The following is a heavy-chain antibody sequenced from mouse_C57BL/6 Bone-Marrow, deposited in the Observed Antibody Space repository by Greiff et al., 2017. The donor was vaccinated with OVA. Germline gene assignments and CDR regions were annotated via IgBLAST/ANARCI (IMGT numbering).Heavy chain of an antibody. J-gene: IGHJ4*01. V-gene: IGHV2-2*01. CDR3: ARKETAQAHYAMDY. CDR2: IWSGGST. Sequence: QVQLQQPGPGLVQPSQSLSITCTVSGFSLTSYGVHWVRQSPGKGLEWLGVIWSGGSTDYNAAFISRLSISKDNSKSQVFFKMNSLQADDTAIYYCARKETAQAHYAMDYWGQGTSVTVSS. D-gene: IGHD3-2*02. CDR1: GFSLTSYG.